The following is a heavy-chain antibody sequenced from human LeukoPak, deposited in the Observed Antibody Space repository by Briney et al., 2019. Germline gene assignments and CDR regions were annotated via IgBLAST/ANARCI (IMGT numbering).Heavy chain of an antibody. Sequence: PGGSLRLSCAASGFTFSSYAMHWVRQAPGKGLEYVSAISSNGGSTYYANSVKGRFTISRDNSKNTLYLQMGSLRAEDMAVYYCARGKNTVTTYAFDIWGQGTMATVSS. CDR2: ISSNGGST. CDR3: ARGKNTVTTYAFDI. J-gene: IGHJ3*02. D-gene: IGHD4-17*01. V-gene: IGHV3-64*01. CDR1: GFTFSSYA.